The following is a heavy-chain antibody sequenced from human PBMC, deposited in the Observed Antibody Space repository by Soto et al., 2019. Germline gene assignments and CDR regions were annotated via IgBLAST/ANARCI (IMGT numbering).Heavy chain of an antibody. D-gene: IGHD2-15*01. CDR3: ARSPLNIVVVVAATSWFDP. CDR2: ISAYNGNT. V-gene: IGHV1-18*01. CDR1: CFTFTSYR. J-gene: IGHJ5*02. Sequence: ASVKVSCKASCFTFTSYRISLGRPAPGQRLEWMGWISAYNGNTNYAQKLQGRVTMTTDTSTSTAYMELRSLRSDDTAVYYCARSPLNIVVVVAATSWFDPWGQGTLVTVSS.